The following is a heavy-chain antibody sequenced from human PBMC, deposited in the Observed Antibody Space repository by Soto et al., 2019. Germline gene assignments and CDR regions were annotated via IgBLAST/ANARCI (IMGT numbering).Heavy chain of an antibody. D-gene: IGHD3-10*01. Sequence: PSETLSLTCTVSGGSISSYYWSWIRQPPGKGLEWIGYIYYSGSTNYNPSLKSRVTISVDTSKNQFSLKLSSVTAADTAVYYCARGEWSITMVRGVMDYYYGMDVWGQGTMVT. CDR3: ARGEWSITMVRGVMDYYYGMDV. CDR1: GGSISSYY. V-gene: IGHV4-59*01. J-gene: IGHJ6*02. CDR2: IYYSGST.